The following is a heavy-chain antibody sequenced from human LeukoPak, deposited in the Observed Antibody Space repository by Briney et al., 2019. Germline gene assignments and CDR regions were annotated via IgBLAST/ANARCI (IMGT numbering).Heavy chain of an antibody. CDR3: GKYGVPGRRGIDY. D-gene: IGHD6-19*01. V-gene: IGHV3-74*01. Sequence: PGGSLRLSCAASGFTFSNYWMHWVRQAPGKGLVWVSRINNDGSSTNYADSVKGRFTFSRDNAKDTLYLQMNSLRAEDTAVYYCGKYGVPGRRGIDYWGQGTLVTVSS. J-gene: IGHJ4*02. CDR1: GFTFSNYW. CDR2: INNDGSST.